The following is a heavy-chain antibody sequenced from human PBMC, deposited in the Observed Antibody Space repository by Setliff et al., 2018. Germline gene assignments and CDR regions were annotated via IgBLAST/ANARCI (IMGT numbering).Heavy chain of an antibody. CDR3: ARRVGSVGIQLPDY. CDR1: GYTFTSYD. J-gene: IGHJ4*02. CDR2: INPNSGGT. Sequence: EASVKVSCKASGYTFTSYDINWVRQATGQGFEWMGWINPNSGGTNYAQKFQGRVTMTRNTSISTAYMELSSLRSEDTAVYYCARRVGSVGIQLPDYWGQGTLVTVSS. D-gene: IGHD5-18*01. V-gene: IGHV1-8*02.